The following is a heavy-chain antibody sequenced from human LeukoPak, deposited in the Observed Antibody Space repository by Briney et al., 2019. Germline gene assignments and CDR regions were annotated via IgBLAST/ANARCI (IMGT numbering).Heavy chain of an antibody. CDR2: IYYSGST. J-gene: IGHJ5*02. V-gene: IGHV4-59*12. CDR3: ARGVLPLRDINCSGGSCYSGRWFDP. D-gene: IGHD2-15*01. Sequence: SETLSLTCTVSGGSISSYYWSWIRQPPGKGLEWIGYIYYSGSTNYNPSLKSRVTISVDRSKNQFSLKLSSVTAADTAVYYCARGVLPLRDINCSGGSCYSGRWFDPWGQGTLVTVSS. CDR1: GGSISSYY.